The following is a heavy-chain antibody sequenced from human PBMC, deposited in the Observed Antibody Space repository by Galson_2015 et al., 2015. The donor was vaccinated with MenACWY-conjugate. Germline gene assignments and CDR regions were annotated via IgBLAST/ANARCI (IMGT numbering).Heavy chain of an antibody. Sequence: SLRLSCAASGFTFSSYAMSWVRQAPGKGLEWVSAISGSGGSTYYADSVKGRFTISRDNSKNTLYLQMNSLRAEDTAVYYCAKVLYQPLLYWYSDYWGQGTLVTVSS. CDR3: AKVLYQPLLYWYSDY. J-gene: IGHJ4*02. V-gene: IGHV3-23*01. CDR1: GFTFSSYA. D-gene: IGHD2-2*02. CDR2: ISGSGGST.